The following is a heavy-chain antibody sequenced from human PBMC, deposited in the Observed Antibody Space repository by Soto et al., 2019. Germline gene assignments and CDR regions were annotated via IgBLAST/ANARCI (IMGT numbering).Heavy chain of an antibody. J-gene: IGHJ4*02. Sequence: GGSLRLSCTASGFTFSTYAMSWVRQAPGKGLEWVSAISGTGGNTYYADSVRGRFVISRDNSKKTLYMQMTSLTAEDSAMYFCARGSTDSYQASRIFDCWGEGTLVTVS. V-gene: IGHV3-23*01. CDR1: GFTFSTYA. CDR3: ARGSTDSYQASRIFDC. CDR2: ISGTGGNT. D-gene: IGHD2-2*01.